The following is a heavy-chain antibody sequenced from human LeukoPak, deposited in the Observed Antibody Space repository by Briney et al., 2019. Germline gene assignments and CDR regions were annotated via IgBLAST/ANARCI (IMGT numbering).Heavy chain of an antibody. J-gene: IGHJ4*02. CDR3: AKDAGISRLLYYFDY. V-gene: IGHV3-30*18. D-gene: IGHD2-21*01. CDR2: ISYDGSNK. CDR1: GSTFSSYG. Sequence: GGSLRLSCAASGSTFSSYGMHWVRQAPGKGLEWVAVISYDGSNKYYADSVKGRFTISRDNSKNTLYLQMNSLRAEDTAVYYCAKDAGISRLLYYFDYWGQGTLVTVSS.